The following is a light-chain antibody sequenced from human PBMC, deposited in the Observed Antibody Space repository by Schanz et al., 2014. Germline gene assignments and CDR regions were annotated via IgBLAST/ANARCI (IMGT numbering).Light chain of an antibody. CDR3: RSYAGSNNFYV. V-gene: IGLV2-11*01. Sequence: QSALTQPRSVSGSPGQSVTISCTGTSSDVGDYNYVSWYQQHPGKAPKLMIYDVSKRPSGVPDRFSGSKSGNTASLTISGLQAEDEADYYCRSYAGSNNFYVFGTGTKLTVL. CDR1: SSDVGDYNY. J-gene: IGLJ1*01. CDR2: DVS.